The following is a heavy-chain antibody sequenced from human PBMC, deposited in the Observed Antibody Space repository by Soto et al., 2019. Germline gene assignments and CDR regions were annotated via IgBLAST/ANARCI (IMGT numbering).Heavy chain of an antibody. J-gene: IGHJ4*02. CDR1: GGSFSGYY. CDR2: INHSGST. V-gene: IGHV4-34*01. CDR3: ARGAECSGGSCYPDY. Sequence: QVHLQQWGAGLLKPSETLSLTCAVYGGSFSGYYWSWISQPPGKGLEWIGEINHSGSTHYNPSLKRRVTISVDTSKNQFSLKLSSVTAADTAVYYCARGAECSGGSCYPDYWGKGSLVPVSA. D-gene: IGHD2-15*01.